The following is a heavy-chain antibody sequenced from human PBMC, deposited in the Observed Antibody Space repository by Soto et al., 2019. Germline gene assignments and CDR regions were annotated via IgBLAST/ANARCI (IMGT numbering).Heavy chain of an antibody. CDR2: ISGSGGST. Sequence: GGCLRLSCAASGVTFSSYAMSWVRQAPGKGLEWVSAISGSGGSTYYADSLKGRFTISRDNSKNTLYLQMNSLRAEDTAVYYCAKSVDYYGSGIAMDVWGQGTTVTVSS. D-gene: IGHD3-10*01. J-gene: IGHJ6*02. CDR3: AKSVDYYGSGIAMDV. V-gene: IGHV3-23*01. CDR1: GVTFSSYA.